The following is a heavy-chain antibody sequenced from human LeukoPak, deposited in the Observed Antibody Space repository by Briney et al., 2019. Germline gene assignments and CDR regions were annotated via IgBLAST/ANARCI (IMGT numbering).Heavy chain of an antibody. CDR1: GFSVSSND. CDR2: IFSGGRL. D-gene: IGHD1-26*01. V-gene: IGHV3-66*02. J-gene: IGHJ4*02. CDR3: ARVAWGALDY. Sequence: PGGSLRLSCAASGFSVSSNDMTWVRQSPGKGLEWVSVIFSGGRLYYADSVKGRFIISRDNSKNTLYLQMNSLRVEDTAVYYCARVAWGALDYWGQGALVTVSS.